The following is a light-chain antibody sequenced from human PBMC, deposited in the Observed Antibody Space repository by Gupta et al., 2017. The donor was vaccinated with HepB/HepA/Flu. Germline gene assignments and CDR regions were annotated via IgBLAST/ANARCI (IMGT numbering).Light chain of an antibody. V-gene: IGKV3-15*01. CDR2: GAS. J-gene: IGKJ4*01. CDR1: QHVGIN. CDR3: QQYDNWPLT. Sequence: EVVLTQFPASLSVSPGERVTLSCRASQHVGINSAWYQQKPGQPPRLLIYGASTRATDIPARFRGSGSGTDFSLIINSLQFEDFGVYYCQQYDNWPLTFGGGTRVDIK.